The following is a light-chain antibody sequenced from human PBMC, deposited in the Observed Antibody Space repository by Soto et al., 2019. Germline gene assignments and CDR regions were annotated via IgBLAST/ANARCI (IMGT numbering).Light chain of an antibody. CDR1: QSVRSNY. Sequence: EIVLTQSPGTLSLSPGERATRSCRASQSVRSNYLAWDQQKTGQTPRLLIYIAYSRAPGIPDRFSGSGSGTHFTLTISRVEPEDFAVYYCQQYGSSPWTCGQGTKVEIK. CDR2: IAY. CDR3: QQYGSSPWT. V-gene: IGKV3-20*01. J-gene: IGKJ1*01.